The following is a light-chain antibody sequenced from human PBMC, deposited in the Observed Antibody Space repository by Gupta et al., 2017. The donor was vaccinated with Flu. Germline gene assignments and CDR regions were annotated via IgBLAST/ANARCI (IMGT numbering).Light chain of an antibody. CDR1: QSPSNY. J-gene: IGKJ2*01. Sequence: GQRATLSCRAIQSPSNYLVWYQQKPGQAPRLLIYDTSIRATGIPARFSGSGSGTDFTLTISSLESEDSAVYYCQQRGDWPYTFGRGTKVE. CDR3: QQRGDWPYT. V-gene: IGKV3-11*01. CDR2: DTS.